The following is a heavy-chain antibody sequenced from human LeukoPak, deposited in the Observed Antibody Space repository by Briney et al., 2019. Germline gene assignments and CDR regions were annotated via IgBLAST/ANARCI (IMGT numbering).Heavy chain of an antibody. CDR2: ISSTGITI. Sequence: GGSLRLSCAASGFTFSDYYMTWIRQAPGKGLEWVSYISSTGITIYYADSVKGRFTISRDNAKNSLYLQMNSLRAEDTAVYYCAREVPPTTVVTPYYYFGVDVWGQGTTVTVSS. CDR1: GFTFSDYY. D-gene: IGHD4-23*01. CDR3: AREVPPTTVVTPYYYFGVDV. V-gene: IGHV3-11*01. J-gene: IGHJ6*02.